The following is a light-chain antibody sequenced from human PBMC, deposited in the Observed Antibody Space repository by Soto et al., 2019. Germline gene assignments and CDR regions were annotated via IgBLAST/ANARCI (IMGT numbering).Light chain of an antibody. CDR2: DVS. Sequence: QSALTQPASVSGSPGLSIAISCTGTSRDVGGYNSVSWYQQQPGKVPELIIYDVSSRPSVVSNRFSGSKSGNTASLTISGLQAEDEGDYYCSSYTTGGSYVFGTGTKLTVL. V-gene: IGLV2-14*01. J-gene: IGLJ1*01. CDR3: SSYTTGGSYV. CDR1: SRDVGGYNS.